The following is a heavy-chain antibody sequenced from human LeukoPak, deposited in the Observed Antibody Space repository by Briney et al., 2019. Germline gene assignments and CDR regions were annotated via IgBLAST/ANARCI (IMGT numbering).Heavy chain of an antibody. V-gene: IGHV4-59*01. CDR3: ARDRGNSGAAYFDY. CDR2: ISYSGST. J-gene: IGHJ4*02. CDR1: GGSISSYY. Sequence: SETLSLTCTVSGGSISSYYWSWIRQPPGKGLEWIGYISYSGSTNYNPSLKSRVTISVDTSKNQFSLKLRSVTAADTAVYYCARDRGNSGAAYFDYWGQGTLVTVSS. D-gene: IGHD4-23*01.